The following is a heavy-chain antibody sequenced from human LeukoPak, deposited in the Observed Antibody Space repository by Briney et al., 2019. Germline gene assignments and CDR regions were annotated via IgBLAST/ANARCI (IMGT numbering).Heavy chain of an antibody. CDR1: GGSFSGYY. J-gene: IGHJ4*02. D-gene: IGHD2-15*01. CDR3: ARSRKLKYCSGGSCYNKIFDY. V-gene: IGHV4-34*01. CDR2: INHSGST. Sequence: ASETLSLTCAVYGGSFSGYYWSWIRQPPGKGLEWIGEINHSGSTNYNPSLKRRVTILVDTSKTQFSLKVSSVTAADTAVYYCARSRKLKYCSGGSCYNKIFDYWGQGTLDTVSS.